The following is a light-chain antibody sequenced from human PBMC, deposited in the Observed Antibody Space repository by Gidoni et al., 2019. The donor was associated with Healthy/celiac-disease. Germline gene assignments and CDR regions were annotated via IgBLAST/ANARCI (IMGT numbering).Light chain of an antibody. V-gene: IGKV1-5*03. CDR2: KAS. CDR3: QQYNSYSCS. J-gene: IGKJ2*04. CDR1: QSISSW. Sequence: DIQMTQSPSTLSASVGDRVTITCRASQSISSWLDWYQQKPGKAPKLLIYKASSLESGVPSRFSGSGSGTEFTLTISSLQPDDFATYYCQQYNSYSCSFGQGTKLEIK.